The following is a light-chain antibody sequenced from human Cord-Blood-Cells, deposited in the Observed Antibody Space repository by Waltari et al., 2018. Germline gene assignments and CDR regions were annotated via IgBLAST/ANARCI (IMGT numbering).Light chain of an antibody. CDR3: QQSYSTPRT. Sequence: DIQMPQSLSSLSDSLGDRVPITCRASQSISSYLNWYQQKPGKAPKLLIYAASSLQSGVPSRFSGSGSGTDFTLTISSLQPEDFATYYCQQSYSTPRTFGQGTKVEIK. J-gene: IGKJ1*01. V-gene: IGKV1-39*01. CDR2: AAS. CDR1: QSISSY.